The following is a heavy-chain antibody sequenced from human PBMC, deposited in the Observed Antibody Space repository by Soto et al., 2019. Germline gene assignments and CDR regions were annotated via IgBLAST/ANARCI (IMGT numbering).Heavy chain of an antibody. CDR2: ISAYNGNT. V-gene: IGHV1-18*01. Sequence: ASVKVSFKASGYTFTSYGISWVRQAPGQGLEWMGWISAYNGNTNYAQKLQGRVTMTTDTSTSTAYMELRSLRSDDTAVYYCARRRPYSSSSPIDYWGQGTLVTVSS. CDR3: ARRRPYSSSSPIDY. J-gene: IGHJ4*02. D-gene: IGHD6-6*01. CDR1: GYTFTSYG.